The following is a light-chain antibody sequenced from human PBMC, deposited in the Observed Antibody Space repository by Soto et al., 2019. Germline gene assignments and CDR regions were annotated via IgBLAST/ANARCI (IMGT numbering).Light chain of an antibody. V-gene: IGKV3D-20*01. J-gene: IGKJ5*01. CDR2: DTS. CDR1: QSLTNSF. Sequence: VSTQSPASLSLFPGERATLSCGASQSLTNSFIAWYQQRPGQAPRLLIYDTSSRASGIPDRFSGSGSGTDFTLTISRLETDDFAVFYCQQYGTSEIIFGQGTRLDI. CDR3: QQYGTSEII.